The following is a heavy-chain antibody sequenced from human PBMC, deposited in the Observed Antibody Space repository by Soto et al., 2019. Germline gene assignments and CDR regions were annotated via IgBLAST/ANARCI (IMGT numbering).Heavy chain of an antibody. Sequence: EVQLLESGGGLVQPGGSLRLSCAASGFTFSSYAMSWVRQAPGKGLEWVSGISGSGGSTYYADSVKGRFTISRDNSKNTLYLQMNSLRAEDTAVYYCAKDRSGENWFDPWGQETLVTVSS. D-gene: IGHD3-10*01. V-gene: IGHV3-23*01. CDR1: GFTFSSYA. CDR3: AKDRSGENWFDP. J-gene: IGHJ5*02. CDR2: ISGSGGST.